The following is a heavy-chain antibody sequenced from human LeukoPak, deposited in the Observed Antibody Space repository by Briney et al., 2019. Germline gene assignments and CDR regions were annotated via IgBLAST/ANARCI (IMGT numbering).Heavy chain of an antibody. CDR2: IWYDGSNK. J-gene: IGHJ4*02. CDR1: GFTFSSYG. V-gene: IGHV3-33*06. CDR3: AKDRRDGYPPCLDY. Sequence: PGRSLRLSCAASGFTFSSYGMHWVRQAPGKGLEWEAVIWYDGSNKYYADSVKGRFTISRDNSKNTLYLQMNSLRAEDTAVYYCAKDRRDGYPPCLDYWGQGTLVTVSS. D-gene: IGHD5-24*01.